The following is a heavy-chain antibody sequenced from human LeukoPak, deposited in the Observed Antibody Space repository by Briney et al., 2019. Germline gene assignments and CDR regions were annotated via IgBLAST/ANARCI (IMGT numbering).Heavy chain of an antibody. CDR1: GYTFTSYD. J-gene: IGHJ4*02. CDR3: ARDTVDADTAMAYYFDY. V-gene: IGHV1-8*01. D-gene: IGHD5-18*01. CDR2: MNPNSGNT. Sequence: ASVKVSCKASGYTFTSYDINWVRQATGQGLEWMGWMNPNSGNTGYAQKFQGRVTMTRNTSISTAYMELSSLRSEDTAVYYCARDTVDADTAMAYYFDYWGQGTLVTVSS.